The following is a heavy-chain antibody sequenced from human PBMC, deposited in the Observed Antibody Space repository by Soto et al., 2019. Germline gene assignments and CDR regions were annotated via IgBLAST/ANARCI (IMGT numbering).Heavy chain of an antibody. V-gene: IGHV3-74*01. D-gene: IGHD3-3*01. Sequence: GGSPRLSCAASGFTFSSYWMHWVRQAPGKGLVWVSRINSDGSSTSYADSVKGRFTISRDNAKNTLYLQMNSLRAEDTAVYYCARAGSREEYDFWSGYYTANDAFDIWGQGTMVTVSS. CDR2: INSDGSST. CDR3: ARAGSREEYDFWSGYYTANDAFDI. CDR1: GFTFSSYW. J-gene: IGHJ3*02.